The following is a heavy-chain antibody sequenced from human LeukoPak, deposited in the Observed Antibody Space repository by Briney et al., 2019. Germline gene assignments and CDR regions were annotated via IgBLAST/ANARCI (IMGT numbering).Heavy chain of an antibody. CDR3: ARDLYRIVVVPHYFDS. Sequence: GGSLRLSCAASGFTFSSYSMNWVRQAPGKGLEWVSSISSSSSYIYYADPVKGRFTISRDNAKNSLYLQMNSLRAEDTAVYYCARDLYRIVVVPHYFDSWGQGTLVTVSS. CDR1: GFTFSSYS. J-gene: IGHJ4*02. CDR2: ISSSSSYI. D-gene: IGHD3-22*01. V-gene: IGHV3-21*01.